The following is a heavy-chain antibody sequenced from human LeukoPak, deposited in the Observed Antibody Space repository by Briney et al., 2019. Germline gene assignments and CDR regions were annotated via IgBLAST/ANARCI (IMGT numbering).Heavy chain of an antibody. CDR1: GPSFTGHW. V-gene: IGHV3-7*03. D-gene: IGHD2-15*01. CDR3: ASGAGYLIEN. CDR2: TKQDGREK. Sequence: PGRSLRLSCAASGPSFTGHWTNWVSQAPGNWMEWVANTKQDGREKSYVDSVKGRFTISRDNAKNSLYLQMDRLSAEDTALYYCASGAGYLIENWGQGTLVTVSS. J-gene: IGHJ4*02.